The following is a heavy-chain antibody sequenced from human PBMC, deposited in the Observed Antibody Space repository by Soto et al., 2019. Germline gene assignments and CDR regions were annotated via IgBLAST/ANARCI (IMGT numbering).Heavy chain of an antibody. CDR1: GGGNLRDCR. J-gene: IGHJ4*02. CDR2: IIPKLGSA. CDR3: ARVGDASTFGADY. V-gene: IGHV1-69*13. Sequence: SVKVSCKASGGGNLRDCRTTWVRRAPGQGLEWMGGIIPKLGSANYARNFQGRVTITADESTNTVYMELRSLRSDDTAVYYCARVGDASTFGADYWGQGTPLPISS. D-gene: IGHD2-21*01.